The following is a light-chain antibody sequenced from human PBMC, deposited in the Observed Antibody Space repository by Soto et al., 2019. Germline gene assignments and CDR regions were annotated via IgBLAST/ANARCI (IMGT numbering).Light chain of an antibody. J-gene: IGLJ2*01. CDR1: SSDVGGYNY. CDR3: SSYTSSSTLG. Sequence: QSALTQPASVSGSPGQSITISCTGTSSDVGGYNYVSWYQQHPGKAPKLMIYDVSNRPSGVSNRFSGSKSGNTASLTISVLQAEYEADYYCSSYTSSSTLGFGGGTKLTVL. CDR2: DVS. V-gene: IGLV2-14*01.